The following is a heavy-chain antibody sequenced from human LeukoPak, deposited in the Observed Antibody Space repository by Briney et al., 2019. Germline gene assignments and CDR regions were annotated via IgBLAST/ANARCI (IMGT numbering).Heavy chain of an antibody. CDR3: TRVGIAAAGTTSFFDY. Sequence: PGGSLRLSCAASGCTFSNFGMNWVRQAPGKGLEWISYICDSCNTNYYADSVKGRFTISRDNSKNTLYLQMNSLRAEDTAVYYCTRVGIAAAGTTSFFDYWGQGTLVTVSS. V-gene: IGHV3-48*01. CDR1: GCTFSNFG. J-gene: IGHJ4*02. CDR2: ICDSCNTN. D-gene: IGHD6-13*01.